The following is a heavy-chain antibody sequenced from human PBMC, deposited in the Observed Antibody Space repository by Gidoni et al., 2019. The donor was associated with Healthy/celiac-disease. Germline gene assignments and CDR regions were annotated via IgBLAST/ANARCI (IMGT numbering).Heavy chain of an antibody. CDR3: ARDWRYYYDSSGYSLPYGGFDY. CDR2: ISSSSSTI. Sequence: EVQLVESGGGLVQPGGSLRLSCAASGFTFSSYSMNWVRQAPGKGLEWVSYISSSSSTIYYADSVKGRFTISRDNAKNSLYLQMNSLRAEDTAVYYCARDWRYYYDSSGYSLPYGGFDYWGQGTLVTVSS. CDR1: GFTFSSYS. D-gene: IGHD3-22*01. V-gene: IGHV3-48*04. J-gene: IGHJ4*02.